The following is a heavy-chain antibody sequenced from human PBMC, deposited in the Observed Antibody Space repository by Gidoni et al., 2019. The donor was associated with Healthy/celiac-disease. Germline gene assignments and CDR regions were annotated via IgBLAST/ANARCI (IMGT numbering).Heavy chain of an antibody. J-gene: IGHJ5*02. D-gene: IGHD2-15*01. V-gene: IGHV3-11*01. CDR1: GFTFSDYY. Sequence: QVQLVESGGGVVKPGWSLRLSCAASGFTFSDYYISWIRLAPGPGLEWVSYISSSDSTIYYADSVKGRFTISRDNAKNSLYLQMNSLRAEDTAVYYCARDSDMGSAFDPWGQGTLVTVSS. CDR2: ISSSDSTI. CDR3: ARDSDMGSAFDP.